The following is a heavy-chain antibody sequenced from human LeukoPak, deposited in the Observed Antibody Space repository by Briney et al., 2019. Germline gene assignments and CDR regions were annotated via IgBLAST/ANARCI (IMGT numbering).Heavy chain of an antibody. V-gene: IGHV3-30-3*01. Sequence: GGSLRLSCAASGFTFSSYAMHWVRQAPGKGLEWVAVISYDGSNKYYADSVKGRFTISRDNSKNTLYLQMNSLRAEDTAVYYCARSSSSVRFDPWGQGTLVTVSS. CDR2: ISYDGSNK. D-gene: IGHD6-6*01. CDR3: ARSSSSVRFDP. J-gene: IGHJ5*02. CDR1: GFTFSSYA.